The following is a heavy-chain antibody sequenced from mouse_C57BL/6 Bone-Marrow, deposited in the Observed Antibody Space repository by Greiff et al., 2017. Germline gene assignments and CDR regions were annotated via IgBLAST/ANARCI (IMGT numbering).Heavy chain of an antibody. J-gene: IGHJ4*01. CDR1: GYTFTDYY. Sequence: EVQLQQSGPELVKPGASVKISCKASGYTFTDYYMNWVKQSHGKSLEWIGDINPNNGGTSYNQKFKGKATLTGDKSSSTAYMERRSLTSEDSAVYYCARRITTVVAPYYYAMDYWGQGTSVTVSS. CDR3: ARRITTVVAPYYYAMDY. D-gene: IGHD1-1*01. CDR2: INPNNGGT. V-gene: IGHV1-26*01.